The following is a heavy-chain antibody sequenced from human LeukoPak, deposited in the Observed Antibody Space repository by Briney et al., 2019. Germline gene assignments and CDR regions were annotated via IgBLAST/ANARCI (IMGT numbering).Heavy chain of an antibody. CDR1: GYTFTGYH. J-gene: IGHJ5*02. CDR2: INPNSGGT. CDR3: ARGYCSGGSCYSVENWFDP. V-gene: IGHV1-2*06. Sequence: ASVKVPCKAAGYTFTGYHMFWLRQAPGQGLEWMGRINPNSGGTKYAQKFQGRVTMTRDTAISTAYMELSRLRSDDTAVYYCARGYCSGGSCYSVENWFDPWGQGTLVTVSS. D-gene: IGHD2-15*01.